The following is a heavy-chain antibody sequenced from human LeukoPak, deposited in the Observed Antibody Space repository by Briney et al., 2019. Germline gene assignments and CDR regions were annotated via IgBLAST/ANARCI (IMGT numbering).Heavy chain of an antibody. CDR3: ARIGSIFGVEYYYYMDV. V-gene: IGHV4-59*01. CDR2: IYYSGST. J-gene: IGHJ6*03. CDR1: GGSISSYY. Sequence: TTSETLSLTCTVSGGSISSYYWSWIRQPPGKGLEWIGYIYYSGSTNYNPSLKSRVTISVDPSKNQFSLKLSSVTAADTAVYYCARIGSIFGVEYYYYMDVWGKGTTVTVSS. D-gene: IGHD3-3*01.